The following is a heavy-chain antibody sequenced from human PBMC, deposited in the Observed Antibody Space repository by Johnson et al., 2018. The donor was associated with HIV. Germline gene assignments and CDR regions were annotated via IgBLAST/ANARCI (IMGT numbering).Heavy chain of an antibody. D-gene: IGHD5-24*01. CDR1: GFTFSSYG. CDR3: ARGGNNHAFDI. CDR2: IRFDETIK. J-gene: IGHJ3*02. Sequence: QLVESGGGVVQPGGSLRLSCAASGFTFSSYGMHWVRQAPGKGLEWVAFIRFDETIKYYGDSVKGRFTISRDNAKSTLFLQMNSLRAEDTAVYYCARGGNNHAFDIWGQGQGSVFLQ. V-gene: IGHV3-30*02.